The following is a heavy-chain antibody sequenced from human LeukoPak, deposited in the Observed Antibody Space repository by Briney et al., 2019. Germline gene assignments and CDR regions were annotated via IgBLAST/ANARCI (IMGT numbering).Heavy chain of an antibody. CDR3: AKDFDSTMIVVVDSLYFDY. J-gene: IGHJ4*02. V-gene: IGHV3-23*01. CDR2: ISGSGGST. D-gene: IGHD3-22*01. Sequence: GGSLRLSCAASGFTFSSYAMSWARQAPGKGLEWVSAISGSGGSTYYADSVKGRFTISRDNSKNTLYLQMNSLRAEDTAVYYCAKDFDSTMIVVVDSLYFDYWGQGTLVTVSS. CDR1: GFTFSSYA.